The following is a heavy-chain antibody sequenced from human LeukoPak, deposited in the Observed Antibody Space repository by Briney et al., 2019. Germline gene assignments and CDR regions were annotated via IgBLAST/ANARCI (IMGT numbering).Heavy chain of an antibody. Sequence: GGSLRLSCVDSGTTFSRYWMSWVRQAPGKGLEWVANIKQDGSEKYYVDSVKGRFTISRDNAKNSLYLQMNSLRAEDTAVYYCARVRGAQGYAFDIWGQGTMVTVSS. J-gene: IGHJ3*02. V-gene: IGHV3-7*03. D-gene: IGHD1-26*01. CDR1: GTTFSRYW. CDR3: ARVRGAQGYAFDI. CDR2: IKQDGSEK.